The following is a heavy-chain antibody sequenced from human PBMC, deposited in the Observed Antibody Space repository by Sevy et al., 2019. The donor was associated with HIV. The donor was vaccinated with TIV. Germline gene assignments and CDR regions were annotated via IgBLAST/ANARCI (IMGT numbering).Heavy chain of an antibody. D-gene: IGHD3-10*01. V-gene: IGHV4-39*01. J-gene: IGHJ6*03. CDR3: ARNRGDGARFYYYYYMDV. CDR2: IYYSGST. CDR1: GGSISSSSYY. Sequence: SETLSLTCTVSGGSISSSSYYWGWIRQPPGKGLEWIGSIYYSGSTYYNPSLKSRVTISVDTSKNQSSLKLSSVTAADTAVYYCARNRGDGARFYYYYYMDVWGKRTTVTVSS.